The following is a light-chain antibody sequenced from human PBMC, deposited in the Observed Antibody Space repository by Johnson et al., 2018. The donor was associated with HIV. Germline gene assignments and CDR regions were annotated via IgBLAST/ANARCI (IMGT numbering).Light chain of an antibody. CDR1: SSNIGNNY. V-gene: IGLV1-51*01. CDR3: GTWDSSLSAHYV. Sequence: QSILTQPPSVSAAPGQKVTISCSGSSSNIGNNYVSWYQQLRGTAPKLLIYDNNKRTSGIPDRFSGSKSGTSATLGITGLQTGDEADYYCGTWDSSLSAHYVFGTGTKITVL. CDR2: DNN. J-gene: IGLJ1*01.